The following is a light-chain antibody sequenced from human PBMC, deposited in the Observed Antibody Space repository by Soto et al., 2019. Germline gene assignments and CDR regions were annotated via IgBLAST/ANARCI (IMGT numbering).Light chain of an antibody. CDR3: CSYAGSYTWV. CDR2: DVS. V-gene: IGLV2-11*01. J-gene: IGLJ3*02. Sequence: QSALTQPRSVSGSPGQSVTISCSETSSDVGGYNYVSWYQQHPGKAPKLMIYDVSKRPSGVPDRFSGSKSGNTASLNISGLQAEDEADYYCCSYAGSYTWVFGGGTKVTVL. CDR1: SSDVGGYNY.